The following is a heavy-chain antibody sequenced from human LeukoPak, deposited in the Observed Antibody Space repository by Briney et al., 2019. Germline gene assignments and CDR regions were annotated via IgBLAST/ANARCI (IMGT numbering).Heavy chain of an antibody. V-gene: IGHV3-9*01. CDR3: AKDARGSGSYYDAALYYYYYGMDV. CDR1: GFTFSSYA. J-gene: IGHJ6*02. Sequence: PGGSLRLSCAASGFTFSSYAMSWVRQAPGKGLEWVSGISWNSGSIGYADSVKGRFTISRDNAKNSLYLQMNSLRAEDTALYYCAKDARGSGSYYDAALYYYYYGMDVWGQGTTVTVSS. D-gene: IGHD3-10*01. CDR2: ISWNSGSI.